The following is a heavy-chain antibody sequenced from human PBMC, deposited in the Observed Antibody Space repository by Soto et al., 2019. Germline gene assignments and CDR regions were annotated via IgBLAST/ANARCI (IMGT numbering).Heavy chain of an antibody. V-gene: IGHV4-39*07. Sequence: SETLSLTCTVSCGSISSSSYYWGWVRQPPGEGLEWIGDVYYGGSTYYNPSLKSRVTISVDTSKNQFSLKLSSVTAADTAVYYCARGPPYCSSTSCYVRYYYYGMDVWGQGTTVTVSS. CDR3: ARGPPYCSSTSCYVRYYYYGMDV. CDR2: VYYGGST. J-gene: IGHJ6*02. D-gene: IGHD2-2*01. CDR1: CGSISSSSYY.